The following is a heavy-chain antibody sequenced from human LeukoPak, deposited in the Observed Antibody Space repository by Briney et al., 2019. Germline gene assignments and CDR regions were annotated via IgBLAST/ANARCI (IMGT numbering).Heavy chain of an antibody. V-gene: IGHV3-66*04. D-gene: IGHD6-19*01. J-gene: IGHJ4*02. CDR1: GFTVSSNY. CDR3: ARQYSSGWSTDY. Sequence: GGSLRLSCAASGFTVSSNYMSWVRQAPGKGLEWVSVIYSGGSTYYADSVKGRFTISRDNSKNTLYLQMNSLRAEDTAVYYCARQYSSGWSTDYWGQGTLVTVSS. CDR2: IYSGGST.